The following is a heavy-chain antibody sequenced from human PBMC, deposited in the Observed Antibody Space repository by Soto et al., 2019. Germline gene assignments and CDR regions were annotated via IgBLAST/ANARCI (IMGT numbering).Heavy chain of an antibody. Sequence: SETLSLTCTVSGGSISSYYWSWIRQPPGKGLEWIGYIYYSGSTNYNPSLKSRVTISVDTSKNQFSLKLSSVTAADTAVYYCASFYDFWSGLYWFDPWGQGTLVTVSS. CDR3: ASFYDFWSGLYWFDP. V-gene: IGHV4-59*08. D-gene: IGHD3-3*01. CDR2: IYYSGST. CDR1: GGSISSYY. J-gene: IGHJ5*02.